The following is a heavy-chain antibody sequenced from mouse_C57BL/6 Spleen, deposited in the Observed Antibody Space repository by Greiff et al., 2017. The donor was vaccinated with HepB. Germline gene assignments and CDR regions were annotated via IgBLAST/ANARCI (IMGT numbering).Heavy chain of an antibody. CDR3: AIRRGDY. V-gene: IGHV1-82*01. CDR2: IYPGDGDT. Sequence: VQVVESGPELVKPGASVKISCKASGYAFSSSWMNWVKQRPGKGLEWIGRIYPGDGDTNYNGKFKGKATLTADKSSSTAYMQLSSLTSEDSAVYFCAIRRGDYWGQGTTLTVSS. J-gene: IGHJ2*01. CDR1: GYAFSSSW.